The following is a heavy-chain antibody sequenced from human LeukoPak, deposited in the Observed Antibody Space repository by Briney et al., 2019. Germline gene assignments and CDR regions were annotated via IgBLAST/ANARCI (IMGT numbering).Heavy chain of an antibody. CDR3: ARGQRPQYTSTWDNWFDP. J-gene: IGHJ5*02. CDR1: GFTFSSYS. Sequence: GGSLRLSCAASGFTFSSYSMTWVRQAPGKGLEWVSSISSGSTYIYYADSVKGRFTISRDNAKNSLYLQIDSLRAEDTAVYYCARGQRPQYTSTWDNWFDPWGQGTQVTVSS. CDR2: ISSGSTYI. D-gene: IGHD2-2*01. V-gene: IGHV3-21*01.